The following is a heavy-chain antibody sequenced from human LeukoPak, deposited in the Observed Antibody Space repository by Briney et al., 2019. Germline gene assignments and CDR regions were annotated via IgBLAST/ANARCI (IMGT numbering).Heavy chain of an antibody. J-gene: IGHJ4*02. CDR2: INYSGTT. V-gene: IGHV4-39*01. Sequence: PSETLSLTCTVSGGAIISDNFYWSWVRQPPGKGLEWVGSINYSGTTYYNPSLRSRVSISVDTSRTQFFLRLNSVTAADTAVYYCGRLFDSWGQGILVTVSS. CDR1: GGAIISDNFY. CDR3: GRLFDS.